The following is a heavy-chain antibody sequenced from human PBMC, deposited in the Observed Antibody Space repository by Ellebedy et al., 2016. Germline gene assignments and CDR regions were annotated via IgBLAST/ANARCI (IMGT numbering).Heavy chain of an antibody. CDR2: VDDSGSP. Sequence: SETLSLXCPLSGGSLRSYYWSWIRQPPGKGLEWIGYVDDSGSPIYNASLGSRVTMSVDTSKNQFSLKLSSVTAADTAIYFCARSPHYDILSGLDSWGQGTLVTVSS. CDR1: GGSLRSYY. D-gene: IGHD3-9*01. CDR3: ARSPHYDILSGLDS. J-gene: IGHJ4*02. V-gene: IGHV4-59*01.